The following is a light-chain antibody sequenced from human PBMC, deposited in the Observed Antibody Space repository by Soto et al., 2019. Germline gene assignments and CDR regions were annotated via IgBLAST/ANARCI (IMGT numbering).Light chain of an antibody. CDR3: QQYNNWPLYT. CDR2: GAS. Sequence: EIVMTQSPATLSVSPGERATLSCRASQSVSSNLAWYQKKPGQAPRLLIYGASTRATGIPARFSGSGSGTEFTLTISSLQSEDFAVDYCQQYNNWPLYTFGQGTKLEIK. V-gene: IGKV3-15*01. CDR1: QSVSSN. J-gene: IGKJ2*01.